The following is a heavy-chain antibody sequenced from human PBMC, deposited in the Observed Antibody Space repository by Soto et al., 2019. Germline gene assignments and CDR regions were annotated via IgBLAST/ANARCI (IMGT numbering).Heavy chain of an antibody. Sequence: QVQLQESGPGLVKPSQTLSLTCTVSGGSISSGGYYWSWIRQHPGKGLEWIGYIYYSGSTYYNPSIKSRVTISVDTSTNQFSLKLSYMTAADTAVYYCARWIQLWLLRSTWFDPWGQGTLVTVSS. V-gene: IGHV4-31*03. D-gene: IGHD5-18*01. CDR2: IYYSGST. CDR1: GGSISSGGYY. J-gene: IGHJ5*02. CDR3: ARWIQLWLLRSTWFDP.